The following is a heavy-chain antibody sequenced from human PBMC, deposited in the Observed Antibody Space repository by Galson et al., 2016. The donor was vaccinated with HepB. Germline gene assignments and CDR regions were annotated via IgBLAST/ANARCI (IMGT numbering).Heavy chain of an antibody. D-gene: IGHD1-26*01. V-gene: IGHV3-30*18. CDR2: VGNDATTT. CDR1: GFTFSDYG. Sequence: SLRLSCAASGFTFSDYGMHWVRQAPGKGLEWVAVVGNDATTTYYADSVKGRFTISRDNSKNTLYLQMNSMRADDTAVYYCAKEFRLHDWELDYWGQGTLVSVSS. CDR3: AKEFRLHDWELDY. J-gene: IGHJ4*02.